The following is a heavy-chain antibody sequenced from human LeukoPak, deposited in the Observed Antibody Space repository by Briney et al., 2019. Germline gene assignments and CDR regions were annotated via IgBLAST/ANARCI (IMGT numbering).Heavy chain of an antibody. V-gene: IGHV3-30*02. J-gene: IGHJ6*03. D-gene: IGHD2-15*01. CDR1: GFTFSSYG. CDR3: AKDRGYCSGGSCATPYYYMDV. CDR2: IRYDGSNK. Sequence: GGSLRLSCAASGFTFSSYGMHWVRPAPGKGLEWVAFIRYDGSNKYYADSVKGRFTISRDNSKNTLYLQMNSLRAEDTAVYYCAKDRGYCSGGSCATPYYYMDVWGKGTTVTISS.